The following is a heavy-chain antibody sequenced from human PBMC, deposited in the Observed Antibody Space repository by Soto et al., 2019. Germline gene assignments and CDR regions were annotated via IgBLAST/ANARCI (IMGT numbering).Heavy chain of an antibody. CDR2: INHSGSS. V-gene: IGHV4-39*07. CDR3: TRGLFSGSSYSGSWYYFDS. J-gene: IGHJ4*02. Sequence: SETLSLTCSVSGGSISSSSYSRGWIRQTPGKGLQWIGQINHSGSSIYNPSLKNRVTISTMSNNKFSLELSSVTAADTAVYYCTRGLFSGSSYSGSWYYFDSWGQGTMVTVSS. D-gene: IGHD1-26*01. CDR1: GGSISSSSYS.